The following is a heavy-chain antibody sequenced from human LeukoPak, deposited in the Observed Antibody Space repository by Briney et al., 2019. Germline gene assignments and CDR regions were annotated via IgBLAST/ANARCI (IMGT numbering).Heavy chain of an antibody. D-gene: IGHD3-16*01. CDR3: ATDHRLGFYFDY. CDR1: GYTLTELS. J-gene: IGHJ4*02. CDR2: FDPEDGET. V-gene: IGHV1-24*01. Sequence: GASVKVSCKVSGYTLTELSMHWVRQAPGKGLEWMGGFDPEDGETIYAQKFQGRVTMTEDTSTDTAYMELGSLRSEDTAVYYCATDHRLGFYFDYWGQGTLVTVSS.